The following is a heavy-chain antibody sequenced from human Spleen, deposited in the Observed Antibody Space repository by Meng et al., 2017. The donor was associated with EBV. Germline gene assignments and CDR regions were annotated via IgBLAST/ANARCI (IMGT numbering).Heavy chain of an antibody. D-gene: IGHD2-15*01. Sequence: QPKQWGACLLKPSVTPSLTCAVYGGSFRGYYWTWIRQSPGKGLEWIGEINRSGSFSHNPSLKTRIAISVDTSKTQFSLRLNSVTAADTAVYYCARGGLVCSGGNCHTFYFEYWDQGTRVTVSS. CDR1: GGSFRGYY. J-gene: IGHJ4*02. CDR2: INRSGSF. V-gene: IGHV4-34*01. CDR3: ARGGLVCSGGNCHTFYFEY.